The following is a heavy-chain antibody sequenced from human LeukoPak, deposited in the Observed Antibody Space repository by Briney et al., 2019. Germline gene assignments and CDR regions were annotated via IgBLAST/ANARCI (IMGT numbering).Heavy chain of an antibody. CDR1: GGSISSYY. J-gene: IGHJ5*02. V-gene: IGHV4-59*08. CDR2: TYYTGST. CDR3: ARHRRTPKNWFDP. Sequence: SETLSLTCTVSGGSISSYYWSWIRQPPGKGLEWIGYTYYTGSTNYNPSLKSRVTISVDTSKNQFSLKLSSVTAADTAVYYCARHRRTPKNWFDPWGQGTLVTVSS.